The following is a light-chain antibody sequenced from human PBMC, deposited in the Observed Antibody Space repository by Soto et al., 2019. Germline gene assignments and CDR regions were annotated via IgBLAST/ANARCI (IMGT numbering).Light chain of an antibody. CDR3: CSYAGSRTYV. V-gene: IGLV2-23*01. J-gene: IGLJ1*01. CDR1: SSDIGSYDL. Sequence: QSALTQPASVSGPLGQSIVISCTGSSSDIGSYDLVSWYQQYPGKAPKVVIFEGTKRPSGVSNRFSGSKSGNTASLTISGLQTEDEADYYCCSYAGSRTYVFGAGTQLIVL. CDR2: EGT.